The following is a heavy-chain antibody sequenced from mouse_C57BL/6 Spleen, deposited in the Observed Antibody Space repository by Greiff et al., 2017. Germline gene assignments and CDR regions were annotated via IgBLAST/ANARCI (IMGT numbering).Heavy chain of an antibody. CDR2: INYDGSST. Sequence: DVKLVESEGGLVQPGSSMKLSCTASGFTFSDYYMAWVRQVPEKGLEWVANINYDGSSTYYLDSLKSRFIISRDNAKNILYLQMSSLKSEDTATYYCARDQDGYPFDYWGQGTTLTVSS. V-gene: IGHV5-16*01. CDR1: GFTFSDYY. J-gene: IGHJ2*01. D-gene: IGHD2-3*01. CDR3: ARDQDGYPFDY.